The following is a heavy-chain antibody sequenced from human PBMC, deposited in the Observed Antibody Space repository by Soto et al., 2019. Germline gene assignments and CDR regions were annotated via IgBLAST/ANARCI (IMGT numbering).Heavy chain of an antibody. CDR3: ARAQTGRYDFWSGSNYYHYGMDV. CDR1: GFTFSDYY. V-gene: IGHV3-11*06. CDR2: ISGTGSYT. D-gene: IGHD3-3*01. Sequence: AGGSLRLSCAVSGFTFSDYYMSWIRQAPGKGLEWLSYISGTGSYTNYADSVKGRFTISRDNAKNSLYLQMNSLRAEDTAMYYCARAQTGRYDFWSGSNYYHYGMDVWGQGTTVTVSS. J-gene: IGHJ6*02.